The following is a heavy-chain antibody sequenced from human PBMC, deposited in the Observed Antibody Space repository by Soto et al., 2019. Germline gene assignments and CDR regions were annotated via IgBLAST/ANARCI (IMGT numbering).Heavy chain of an antibody. CDR3: ARGRSGYVWFNEF. Sequence: SVKVSCKASGGLFSSYAISWVRQAPGQGLEWMGGIIPVFGTTNYAGKFQGRVTITADEFTNTAYMDLSSLKSEDTAIYYCARGRSGYVWFNEFWGQGTLVTVYS. V-gene: IGHV1-69*13. CDR2: IIPVFGTT. CDR1: GGLFSSYA. J-gene: IGHJ4*02. D-gene: IGHD3-22*01.